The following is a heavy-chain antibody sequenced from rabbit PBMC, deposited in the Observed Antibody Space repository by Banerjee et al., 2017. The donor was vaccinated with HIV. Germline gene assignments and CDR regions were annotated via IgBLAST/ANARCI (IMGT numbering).Heavy chain of an antibody. CDR2: INAATGRP. V-gene: IGHV1S45*01. J-gene: IGHJ6*01. Sequence: QEQLEESGGDLVKPEGSLTLTCTASGFSFGDRDVMCWVRQAPGKGLEWIACINAATGRPVYATWAKGRFTISRTSSTTVTLRMTSLTAADRAAYFCARDLVGVIGWNFYLWGPGTLVTVS. CDR1: GFSFGDRDV. D-gene: IGHD1-1*01. CDR3: ARDLVGVIGWNFYL.